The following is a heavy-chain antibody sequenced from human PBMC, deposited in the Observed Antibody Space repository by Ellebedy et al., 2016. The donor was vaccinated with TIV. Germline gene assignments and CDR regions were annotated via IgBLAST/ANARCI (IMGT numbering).Heavy chain of an antibody. V-gene: IGHV3-74*01. D-gene: IGHD1-26*01. CDR3: ATERSGSYYNY. Sequence: GESLKISCAASGIIFSSYWMHWVRQAPGKGLVWVSRINSDGSSTTYADSVKGRFTISRDNAKNTVYLQMNSLGAEDTAVYYCATERSGSYYNYWGQGTLVTVSS. J-gene: IGHJ4*02. CDR1: GIIFSSYW. CDR2: INSDGSST.